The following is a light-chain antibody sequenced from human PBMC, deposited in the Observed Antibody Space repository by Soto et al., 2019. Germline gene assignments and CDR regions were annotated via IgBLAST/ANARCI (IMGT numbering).Light chain of an antibody. CDR3: LHDHSCPWT. V-gene: IGKV1-6*01. CDR1: QGIRND. CDR2: GAS. Sequence: AIQLTQSPSSLSASVGDRVSITCRASQGIRNDLGWYQHKPGKAPKLLIHGASSLQSGVPSRFSGSESGTEFTLSISSLQPEDLASYYCLHDHSCPWTFGQGTKVEI. J-gene: IGKJ1*01.